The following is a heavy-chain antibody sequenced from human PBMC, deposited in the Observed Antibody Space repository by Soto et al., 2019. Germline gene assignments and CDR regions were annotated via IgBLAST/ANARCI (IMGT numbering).Heavy chain of an antibody. D-gene: IGHD2-15*01. CDR1: GGTFSSYA. Sequence: ASVKVSCKASGGTFSSYAISWVRQAPGQGLEWMGGIIPIFGTANYAQKFQGRVTITADESTSTAYMELSSLRSEDTAVYYCAGEEAATAYFDYWGQGTLVTVSS. CDR2: IIPIFGTA. J-gene: IGHJ4*02. CDR3: AGEEAATAYFDY. V-gene: IGHV1-69*13.